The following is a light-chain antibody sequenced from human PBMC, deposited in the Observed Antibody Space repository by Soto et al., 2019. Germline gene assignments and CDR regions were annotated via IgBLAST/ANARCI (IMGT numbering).Light chain of an antibody. CDR1: QDIGSA. J-gene: IGKJ1*01. V-gene: IGKV3-20*01. CDR2: DAS. Sequence: EVVLTQSPATLSVSPGDRATLSCSASQDIGSAVAWYHQRSGQAPRLLIFDASIRVPTTPARFSGSGSGTDFTLTISRLEPEDFAVYYCHQYGGSPPETFGQGTKVDIK. CDR3: HQYGGSPPET.